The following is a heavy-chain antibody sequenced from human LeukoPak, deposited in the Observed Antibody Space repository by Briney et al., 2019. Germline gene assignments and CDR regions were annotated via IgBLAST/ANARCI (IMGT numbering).Heavy chain of an antibody. CDR1: GYTFTSHG. J-gene: IGHJ6*02. V-gene: IGHV1-18*01. CDR2: ISAYNGNT. CDR3: ARDAQWLDLNYYGMDV. D-gene: IGHD6-19*01. Sequence: ASVKVSCKASGYTFTSHGISWVRQAPGQGLEWMGWISAYNGNTNYAQKLQGRVTMTTDTSTSTAYMELRSLRSDDTAVYYCARDAQWLDLNYYGMDVWGQGTTVTVSS.